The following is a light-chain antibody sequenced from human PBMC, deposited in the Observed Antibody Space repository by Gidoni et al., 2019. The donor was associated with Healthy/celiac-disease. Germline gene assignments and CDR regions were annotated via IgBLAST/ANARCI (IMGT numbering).Light chain of an antibody. Sequence: EIVLTQSPGTLSLSPGERATLSCRASQSVSSSYLAWYQQKPGQAPRPLIYGASSRATGIPERFSGSGSETDFSFNISRLEPEDFAVYYCQQYGSSAFTFGPGTKVDIK. CDR3: QQYGSSAFT. J-gene: IGKJ3*01. CDR1: QSVSSSY. V-gene: IGKV3-20*01. CDR2: GAS.